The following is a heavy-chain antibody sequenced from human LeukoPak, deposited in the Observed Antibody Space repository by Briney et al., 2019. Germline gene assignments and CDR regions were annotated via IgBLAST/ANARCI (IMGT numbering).Heavy chain of an antibody. Sequence: LSLTCAVSGGSISSGGYSWSWIRQPPGKGLEWIGYIYHSGSTYYNPSLKSRVTISVDRSKNQFSLKLSSVTAADTAVYYCARARGYSYTNWFDPWGQGTLVTVSS. D-gene: IGHD5-18*01. CDR1: GGSISSGGYS. CDR3: ARARGYSYTNWFDP. CDR2: IYHSGST. V-gene: IGHV4-30-2*01. J-gene: IGHJ5*02.